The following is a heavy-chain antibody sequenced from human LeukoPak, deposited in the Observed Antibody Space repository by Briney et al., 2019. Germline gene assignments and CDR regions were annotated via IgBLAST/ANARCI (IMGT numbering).Heavy chain of an antibody. V-gene: IGHV6-1*01. CDR1: GYCVSMISAA. J-gene: IGHJ4*02. CDR2: TYYSSRWYN. CDR3: AREHGGFDY. Sequence: SQTLSLTCAIAGYCVSMISAAWNWIRQSPSRGLEWLGRTYYSSRWYNAYAVSVKSRTTINPDTSKNQFSLQLNSVTPEDTAVYYCAREHGGFDYCGQGALVTASS.